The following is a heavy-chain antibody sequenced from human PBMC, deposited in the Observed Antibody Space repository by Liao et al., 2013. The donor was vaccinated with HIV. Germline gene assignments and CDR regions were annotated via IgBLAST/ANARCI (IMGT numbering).Heavy chain of an antibody. V-gene: IGHV4-34*01. CDR2: IDHSGST. CDR1: GGSFSDYY. D-gene: IGHD2-21*01. Sequence: QVQLQQWGAGLLKPSETLSLTCAVYGGSFSDYYWSWIRQPPGKGLEWIGEIDHSGSTNYNPSLKSRVTISVDTSKNQFSLKLSSVTAADTALYYCARVVVQPTAYYFDYWARSLVTVSS. J-gene: IGHJ4*02. CDR3: ARVVVQPTAYYFDY.